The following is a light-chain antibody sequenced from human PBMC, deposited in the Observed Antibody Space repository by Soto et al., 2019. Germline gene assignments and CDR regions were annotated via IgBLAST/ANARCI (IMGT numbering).Light chain of an antibody. J-gene: IGLJ2*01. V-gene: IGLV2-8*01. CDR3: SSYAGSNNFVV. CDR1: SSDVGGYNY. CDR2: EVT. Sequence: QSVLTQPPSASGSPGQSVTISCTGTSSDVGGYNYVSWYQQHPGKAPKLMIYEVTKRPSGVPDRFSGSKSGNTASLTVSGLQAEDEADYYGSSYAGSNNFVVFGGGPKLTVL.